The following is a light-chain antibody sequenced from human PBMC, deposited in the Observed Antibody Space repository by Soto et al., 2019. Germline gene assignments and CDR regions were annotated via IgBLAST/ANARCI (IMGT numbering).Light chain of an antibody. CDR3: QQYNNWPLT. Sequence: ERVMTKSPATLSVSKGERATLSCRASQSVSSNLAWYQQKPGQAPRLLIYGASTRATGIPARFSGSGSGTEFTLTISSLQSEDFAVYYCQQYNNWPLTFGGGT. J-gene: IGKJ4*01. CDR1: QSVSSN. V-gene: IGKV3-15*01. CDR2: GAS.